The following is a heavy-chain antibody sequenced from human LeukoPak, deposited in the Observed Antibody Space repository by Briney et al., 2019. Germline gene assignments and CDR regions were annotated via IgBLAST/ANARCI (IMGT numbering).Heavy chain of an antibody. Sequence: SETLSLTCAVSGGSISSSNWWSWVRQPPGKGLEWIGQIYHSGSTNYNPSLKSRVAISVDTSKNQFSLKLSSVTAADTAAYYCARGPYDILTGPYFDYWGQGTLVTVSS. CDR2: IYHSGST. D-gene: IGHD3-9*01. CDR3: ARGPYDILTGPYFDY. CDR1: GGSISSSNW. V-gene: IGHV4-4*02. J-gene: IGHJ4*02.